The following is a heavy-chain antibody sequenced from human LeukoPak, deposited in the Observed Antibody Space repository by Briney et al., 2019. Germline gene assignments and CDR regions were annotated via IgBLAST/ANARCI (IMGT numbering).Heavy chain of an antibody. J-gene: IGHJ4*02. CDR3: ASGANVDTRMASYYFDY. V-gene: IGHV1-2*02. CDR2: INPNSGGT. Sequence: ASVKVSCKASGYTFTGYYIHWVRQAPGQGLEWMGRINPNSGGTNYAQKFQGRVTMTRDTSVSTAYMDLGRLRSDDTAVYYCASGANVDTRMASYYFDYWGQGTLVTVSS. D-gene: IGHD5-18*01. CDR1: GYTFTGYY.